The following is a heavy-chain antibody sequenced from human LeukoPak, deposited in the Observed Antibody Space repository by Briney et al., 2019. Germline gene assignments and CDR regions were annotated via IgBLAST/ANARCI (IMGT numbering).Heavy chain of an antibody. Sequence: GGSLRLSCAASGFTFSSYWMHWVRHAPGKGLVWLSRTNSDGSTTTYADSVRGRFIISRDNAKNTLYLQMNSLGAEDTAVYYCARVKVGVWGVFDTWGQGTMVTVSS. CDR2: TNSDGSTT. D-gene: IGHD1-26*01. J-gene: IGHJ3*02. CDR1: GFTFSSYW. CDR3: ARVKVGVWGVFDT. V-gene: IGHV3-74*03.